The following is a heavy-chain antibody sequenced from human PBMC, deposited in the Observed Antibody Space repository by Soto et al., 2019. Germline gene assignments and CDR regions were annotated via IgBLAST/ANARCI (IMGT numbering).Heavy chain of an antibody. D-gene: IGHD4-4*01. CDR3: ARDKAVRYYYHGMDV. J-gene: IGHJ6*02. CDR1: GFTFSSYG. CDR2: IWYDGSNK. V-gene: IGHV3-33*01. Sequence: GGSLRLSCAASGFTFSSYGMHWVRQAPGKGLEWVAVIWYDGSNKYYADSVKGRFTISRDNSKNTLYLQMTSLRAEDTAVYYCARDKAVRYYYHGMDVWGQGXTVTVSS.